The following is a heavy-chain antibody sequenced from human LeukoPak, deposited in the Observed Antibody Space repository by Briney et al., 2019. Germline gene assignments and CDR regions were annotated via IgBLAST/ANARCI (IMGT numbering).Heavy chain of an antibody. V-gene: IGHV4-61*02. CDR1: GGSISSGSYY. CDR3: ARDSSGYPFDL. J-gene: IGHJ2*01. D-gene: IGHD3-22*01. Sequence: PSETLSLTCAASGGSISSGSYYWSWIRHPAGKGLEWIGRIYTSGSTNYNPSLKSRVTISVDTSKNQFSLKLSSVTAADTAVYYCARDSSGYPFDLWGRGTLVTVSS. CDR2: IYTSGST.